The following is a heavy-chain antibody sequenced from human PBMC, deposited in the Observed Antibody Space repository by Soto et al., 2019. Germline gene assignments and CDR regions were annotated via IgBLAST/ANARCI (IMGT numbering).Heavy chain of an antibody. Sequence: EVQLVESGGGLVQPGRSLRLSYAASGFTFDDYAMHWVRQGPGKGLEWVSSISWNSGNLGYADSVKGRFTISRDNANNSLYLQMNSLRGEDTALYYCAKGASTTVFAFNDYWGQGTLVTVSS. D-gene: IGHD4-17*01. CDR1: GFTFDDYA. J-gene: IGHJ4*02. CDR3: AKGASTTVFAFNDY. V-gene: IGHV3-9*01. CDR2: ISWNSGNL.